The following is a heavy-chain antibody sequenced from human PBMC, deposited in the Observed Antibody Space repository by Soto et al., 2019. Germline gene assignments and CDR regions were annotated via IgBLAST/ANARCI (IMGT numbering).Heavy chain of an antibody. J-gene: IGHJ4*02. CDR2: IIPIFGTA. CDR3: ARDPGKYSSSSRPFDY. CDR1: VVTFSRCA. V-gene: IGHV1-69*06. Sequence: SFQVSCQPSVVTFSRCASMWVRQAPMQGLEWMGGIIPIFGTANYAQKFQGRVTITADKSTSTAYMELSSLRSEDTAVYYCARDPGKYSSSSRPFDYWGQGTLVNVSS. D-gene: IGHD6-6*01.